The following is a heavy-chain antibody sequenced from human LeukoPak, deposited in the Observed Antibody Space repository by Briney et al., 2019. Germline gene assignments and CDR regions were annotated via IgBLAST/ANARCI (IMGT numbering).Heavy chain of an antibody. CDR3: ARLEVGATKGQPRSVGY. J-gene: IGHJ4*02. CDR1: GYTFTGYY. D-gene: IGHD1-26*01. V-gene: IGHV1-2*02. CDR2: INPNSGGT. Sequence: ASVKVSCKASGYTFTGYYMHWVRQAPGQGLEWMGWINPNSGGTNYAQKFQGRVTITADKSTSTAYMELSSLRSEDTAVYYCARLEVGATKGQPRSVGYWGQGTLVTVSS.